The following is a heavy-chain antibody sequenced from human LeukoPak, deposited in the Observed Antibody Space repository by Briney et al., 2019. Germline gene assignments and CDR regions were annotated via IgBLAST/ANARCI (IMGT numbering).Heavy chain of an antibody. CDR2: ISGSGSTI. J-gene: IGHJ4*02. V-gene: IGHV3-48*03. CDR1: GITFSSYE. Sequence: GGSLRLSCAASGITFSSYEMNWVRQAPGKGLEWLSCISGSGSTIYYADSVKGRFTISRDNAKKSLYLQLNSLRAEDTAVCYCARGFRDTAMFLDYWGQGTLVTVSS. CDR3: ARGFRDTAMFLDY. D-gene: IGHD5-18*01.